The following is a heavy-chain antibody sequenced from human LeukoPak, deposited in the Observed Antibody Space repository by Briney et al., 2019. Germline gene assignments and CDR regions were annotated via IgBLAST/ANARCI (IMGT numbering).Heavy chain of an antibody. J-gene: IGHJ4*02. CDR2: IRYDGSNK. CDR1: GFTFSSYG. V-gene: IGHV3-30*02. D-gene: IGHD2-2*01. Sequence: GGSLRLSCAASGFTFSSYGMHWVRQAPGKGLEWVAFIRYDGSNKYYADSVKGRFTISRDNSKNTLYLQMNSLKTEDTAVYYCAKDRLVVAPAAMTSNFDYWGQGTLVTVSS. CDR3: AKDRLVVAPAAMTSNFDY.